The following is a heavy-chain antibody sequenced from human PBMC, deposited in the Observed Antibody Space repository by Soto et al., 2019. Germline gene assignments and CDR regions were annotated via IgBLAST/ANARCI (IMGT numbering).Heavy chain of an antibody. J-gene: IGHJ6*02. D-gene: IGHD3-10*01. CDR3: ARVLYYGSGSYSPYGMDV. Sequence: QVQLVQSGAEVKKPGSSVKVSCKTSGVSFNNNGIGWVRQAPGHGLEWMGGVSPPFRTSNSARTFQGRISRTADAATGTVNMELSSLTSEDTAQYYCARVLYYGSGSYSPYGMDVWGQGTTVTVSS. V-gene: IGHV1-69*01. CDR1: GVSFNNNG. CDR2: VSPPFRTS.